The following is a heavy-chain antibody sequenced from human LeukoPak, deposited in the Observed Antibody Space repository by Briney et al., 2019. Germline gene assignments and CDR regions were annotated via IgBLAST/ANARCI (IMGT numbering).Heavy chain of an antibody. V-gene: IGHV3-30*04. CDR3: ARDRITGTSNFDC. CDR2: ISYDGSNK. CDR1: GFTFSSYA. Sequence: PGRSLRLSCAASGFTFSSYAMHWVRQAPGKGLEWVADISYDGSNKYYADSVKGRFTISRDNSKNTLYLQMNSLRAEDTAVYYCARDRITGTSNFDCWGQGTLVTVSS. D-gene: IGHD1-20*01. J-gene: IGHJ4*02.